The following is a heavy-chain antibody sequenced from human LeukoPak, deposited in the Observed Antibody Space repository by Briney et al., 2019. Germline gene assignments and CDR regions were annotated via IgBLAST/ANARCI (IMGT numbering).Heavy chain of an antibody. Sequence: GGSLRLSCAASGFTFSSYSMNWVRQAPGKGLEWVSAISGSGGGTYYADSVKGRFTISRDNSKNTLYLQMNSLRAEDTAVYYCAKSDCSGGNCYSLDYWGQGTLVTVSS. J-gene: IGHJ4*02. CDR2: ISGSGGGT. V-gene: IGHV3-23*01. CDR3: AKSDCSGGNCYSLDY. D-gene: IGHD2-15*01. CDR1: GFTFSSYS.